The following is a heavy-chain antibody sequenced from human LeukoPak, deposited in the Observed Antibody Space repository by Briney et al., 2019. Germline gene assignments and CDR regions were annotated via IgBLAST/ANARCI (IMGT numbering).Heavy chain of an antibody. V-gene: IGHV3-74*01. CDR3: ARDEVGAPPIDY. J-gene: IGHJ4*02. CDR1: GFTFSSHW. Sequence: GGSLRLSCEASGFTFSSHWMHWVRQVPGKGLVWISNIRGDGGLFGYADSVKSRFAVSRDNARNTLYLHMNSLRVEDTAVYYCARDEVGAPPIDYWGQGVLVTVSS. D-gene: IGHD1-26*01. CDR2: IRGDGGLF.